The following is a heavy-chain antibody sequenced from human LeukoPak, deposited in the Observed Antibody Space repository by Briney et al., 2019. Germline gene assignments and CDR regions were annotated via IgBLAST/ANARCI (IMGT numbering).Heavy chain of an antibody. CDR2: ISYDGSNK. V-gene: IGHV3-30*18. CDR3: AKGPYYCTNGVCYFFDY. D-gene: IGHD2-8*01. Sequence: GGSLRLSCAASGFTFSSYGMHWVRQAPGKGLEWVAVISYDGSNKYYADSVKGRFTISRDNSKNTLYLQMNSLRAEDTAVYYCAKGPYYCTNGVCYFFDYWGQGTLVTVSS. J-gene: IGHJ4*02. CDR1: GFTFSSYG.